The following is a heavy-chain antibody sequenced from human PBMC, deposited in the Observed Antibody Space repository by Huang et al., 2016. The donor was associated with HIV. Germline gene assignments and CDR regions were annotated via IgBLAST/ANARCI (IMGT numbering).Heavy chain of an antibody. J-gene: IGHJ4*02. CDR2: IKQDGSEK. CDR1: GFTFSSYW. Sequence: EVQLVESGGGLVQLGGSLRLSCTASGFTFSSYWLSWVRQAPGKGREWVSNIKQDGSEKYYVDSVKGRFSISRDNAKNSLYLQMNSLRAEDTAVYYCARRLRYYYGSGRTSGYFDYWGQGTLVTVSS. CDR3: ARRLRYYYGSGRTSGYFDY. V-gene: IGHV3-7*01. D-gene: IGHD3-10*01.